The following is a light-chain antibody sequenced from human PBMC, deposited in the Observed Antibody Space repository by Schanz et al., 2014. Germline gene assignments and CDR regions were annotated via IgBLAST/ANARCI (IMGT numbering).Light chain of an antibody. CDR3: TSYTSSRTWV. J-gene: IGLJ3*02. Sequence: QSALTQPASMSGSPGQSITISCNGSSSDIGGYDYVSWYRQYPGKAPKLMIYDVFNRPSGVSHRFTGSKSDNTATLTISGLQAEDEADYYCTSYTSSRTWVFGGGTKLTVL. CDR1: SSDIGGYDY. CDR2: DVF. V-gene: IGLV2-14*01.